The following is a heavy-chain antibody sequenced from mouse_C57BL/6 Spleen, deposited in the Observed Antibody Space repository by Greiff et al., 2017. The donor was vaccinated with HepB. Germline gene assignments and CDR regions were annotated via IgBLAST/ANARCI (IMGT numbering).Heavy chain of an antibody. Sequence: VQLKVSGPELVKPGASVKISCKASGYSFTGYYMNWVKQSPEKSLEWIGEINPSTGGTTYNQKFKAKATLTVDKSSSTAYMQLKSLTSEDSAVYYCARRDDYDHYYAMDYWGQGTSVTVSS. CDR2: INPSTGGT. CDR3: ARRDDYDHYYAMDY. J-gene: IGHJ4*01. D-gene: IGHD2-4*01. CDR1: GYSFTGYY. V-gene: IGHV1-42*01.